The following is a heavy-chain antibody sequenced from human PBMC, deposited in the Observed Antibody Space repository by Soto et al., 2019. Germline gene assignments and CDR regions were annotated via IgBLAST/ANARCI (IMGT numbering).Heavy chain of an antibody. CDR1: GFTFSSYA. Sequence: GGSVRLSCAASGFTFSSYAMHWVRQAPGKGLEWVAVISYDGSNKYYADSVKGRFTISRDNSKNTLYLQMNSLRAEDTAVYYCAREARPDYYYYGMDVWGQGTTVTVSS. CDR3: AREARPDYYYYGMDV. J-gene: IGHJ6*02. D-gene: IGHD6-6*01. CDR2: ISYDGSNK. V-gene: IGHV3-30-3*01.